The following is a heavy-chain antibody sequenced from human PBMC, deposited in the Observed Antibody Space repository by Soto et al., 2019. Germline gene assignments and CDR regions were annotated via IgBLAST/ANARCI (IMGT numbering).Heavy chain of an antibody. D-gene: IGHD1-26*01. CDR2: ISVGGGST. V-gene: IGHV3-23*01. J-gene: IGHJ4*02. CDR1: GFTFSSDV. Sequence: EVQVLESGGGLVQPGGSLRLSCVASGFTFSSDVMSWVRQAPGKRLEWVSGISVGGGSTYYADTAKGRFTISRDNSKNTLNLQMNSLRAEDTAIYYCAKGWGDYWGQGTLVTVSS. CDR3: AKGWGDY.